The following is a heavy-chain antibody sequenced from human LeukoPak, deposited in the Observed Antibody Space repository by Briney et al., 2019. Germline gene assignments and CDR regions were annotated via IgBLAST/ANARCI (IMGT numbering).Heavy chain of an antibody. CDR1: GFTFRNYW. D-gene: IGHD2-2*01. CDR3: AKVYIVVVPAANYYYYYMDV. CDR2: IRPGGGEI. J-gene: IGHJ6*03. Sequence: GGSLRLSCVVSGFTFRNYWMSWVREAPGKGLEWVINIRPGGGEIYCVDSVRGRFTLPRDNAEHSLSVQKNSVRGEDTAVYSCAKVYIVVVPAANYYYYYMDVWGKGTTLTVSS. V-gene: IGHV3-7*01.